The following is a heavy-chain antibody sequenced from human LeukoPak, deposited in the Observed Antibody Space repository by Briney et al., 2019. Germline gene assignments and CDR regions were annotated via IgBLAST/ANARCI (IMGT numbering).Heavy chain of an antibody. CDR3: ARAETTPYYYYMDV. V-gene: IGHV1-2*02. D-gene: IGHD4-17*01. Sequence: ASVKVSCKASGYTFTDNLIHWVRQAPGQGPEWMGWIIPSGGGTKYEQKFQDRVTMTRDMSINTAYMELSGLRSDDTAVYYCARAETTPYYYYMDVWGKGTTVTVSS. CDR1: GYTFTDNL. J-gene: IGHJ6*03. CDR2: IIPSGGGT.